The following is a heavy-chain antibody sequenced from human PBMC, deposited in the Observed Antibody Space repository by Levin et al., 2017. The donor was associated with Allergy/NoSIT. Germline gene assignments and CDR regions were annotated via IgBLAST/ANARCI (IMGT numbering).Heavy chain of an antibody. CDR2: INHSGST. CDR3: ARRAPVVPAAQAGFDP. J-gene: IGHJ5*02. CDR1: GGSFSGYY. V-gene: IGHV4-34*01. D-gene: IGHD2-2*01. Sequence: PGGSLRLSCAVYGGSFSGYYWSWIRQPPGKGLEWIGEINHSGSTNYNPSLKSRVTISVDTSKNQFSLKLSSVTAADTAVYYCARRAPVVPAAQAGFDPWGQGTLVTVSS.